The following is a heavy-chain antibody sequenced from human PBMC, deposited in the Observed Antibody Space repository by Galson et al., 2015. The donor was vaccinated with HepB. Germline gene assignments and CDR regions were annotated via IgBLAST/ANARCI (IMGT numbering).Heavy chain of an antibody. CDR2: ISGSGGST. Sequence: SLRLSCAASGFTFSSYAMSWVRQAPGKGLEWVSAISGSGGSTYYADSVKGRFTISRDNSKNTLYLQMNSLRAEDTAVYYCAKVPRLERRFGWFDPWGQGTLVTVSS. CDR3: AKVPRLERRFGWFDP. J-gene: IGHJ5*02. CDR1: GFTFSSYA. D-gene: IGHD1-1*01. V-gene: IGHV3-23*01.